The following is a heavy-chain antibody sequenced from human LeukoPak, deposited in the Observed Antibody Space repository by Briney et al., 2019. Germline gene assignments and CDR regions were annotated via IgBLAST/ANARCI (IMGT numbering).Heavy chain of an antibody. V-gene: IGHV1-18*01. CDR1: GYTFTSYG. J-gene: IGHJ6*03. CDR3: ARDPYYYYMDV. CDR2: ISDYNGNT. Sequence: ASVKVSCKASGYTFTSYGISWVRQAPGQGLDWMGWISDYNGNTNYAQKLQGRVTMTTDTSTSTAYMELRSLRSEDTAVYYCARDPYYYYMDVWGKGTTVTVSS.